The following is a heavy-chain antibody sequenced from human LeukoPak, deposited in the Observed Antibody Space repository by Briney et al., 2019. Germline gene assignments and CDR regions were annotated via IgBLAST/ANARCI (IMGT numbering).Heavy chain of an antibody. J-gene: IGHJ6*03. CDR1: GYTFTGYY. D-gene: IGHD4/OR15-4a*01. Sequence: ASVKVSCKASGYTFTGYYMHWVRQAPGQGLEWMGWINPNSGGTNYAQKFQGRVTMTRDTSISTAYMELSRLRSDDTAVYYCARGDLTTWYYYMDVWGKGTTVTVSS. CDR2: INPNSGGT. CDR3: ARGDLTTWYYYMDV. V-gene: IGHV1-2*02.